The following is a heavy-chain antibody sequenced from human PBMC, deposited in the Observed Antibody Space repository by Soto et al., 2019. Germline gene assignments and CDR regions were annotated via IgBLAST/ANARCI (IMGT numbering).Heavy chain of an antibody. CDR1: SGTISSSNW. J-gene: IGHJ5*02. CDR2: INQSGSP. Sequence: QVQLQESGPGLVKHSGTLSLTYAVSSGTISSSNWWTWVRQPPGKGLEWIGEINQSGSPNYNPSLRRRVTISVDKSKSQFFLKLSSVTAADTAIYYCAGLGMVAAHREFDPWGQGTLVTVSS. V-gene: IGHV4-4*02. D-gene: IGHD2-15*01. CDR3: AGLGMVAAHREFDP.